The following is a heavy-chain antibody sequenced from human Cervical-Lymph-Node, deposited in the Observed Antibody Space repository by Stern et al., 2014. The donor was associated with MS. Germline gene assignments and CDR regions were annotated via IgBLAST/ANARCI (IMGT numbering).Heavy chain of an antibody. CDR3: ACLNSSSTPFSY. CDR2: IKQDGSEK. J-gene: IGHJ4*02. Sequence: VQLVESGGGLVQPGGSLRLSCAASGFSISPYWMNWVRQAPGKGLEWVANIKQDGSEKFCVDSVKGRFTISRDNAKNSLYLQMNSLRVEDTAVYYCACLNSSSTPFSYWGQGTLVTVSS. CDR1: GFSISPYW. V-gene: IGHV3-7*03. D-gene: IGHD6-6*01.